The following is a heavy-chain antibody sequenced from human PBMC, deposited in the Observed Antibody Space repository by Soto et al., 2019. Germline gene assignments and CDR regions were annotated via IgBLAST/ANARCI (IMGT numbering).Heavy chain of an antibody. CDR3: ARHFAYTAMVTHFDY. CDR1: GGSISSSSYY. CDR2: IYYSGST. Sequence: SETLSLTCTVSGGSISSSSYYWGWIRQPPGKGLEWIGSIYYSGSTYYNPSLKSRVTISVDTSKNQFSLKLSSVTAADTAVYYCARHFAYTAMVTHFDYWGQGTLVTVS. V-gene: IGHV4-39*01. J-gene: IGHJ4*02. D-gene: IGHD5-18*01.